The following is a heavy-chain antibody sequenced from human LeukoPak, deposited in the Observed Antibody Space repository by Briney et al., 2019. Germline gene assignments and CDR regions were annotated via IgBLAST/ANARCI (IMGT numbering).Heavy chain of an antibody. V-gene: IGHV1-2*02. CDR3: ARLADCSSSSCRSFDY. J-gene: IGHJ4*02. CDR2: INPNSGFT. D-gene: IGHD2-2*01. Sequence: APVKVSCKASGYPFTGYYLHWVRQAPGQGLEWMGWINPNSGFTNYAQKFQGRVTMTRDTSISTAYMELSRLRSDDTAVYYCARLADCSSSSCRSFDYWGQGTLVTVSS. CDR1: GYPFTGYY.